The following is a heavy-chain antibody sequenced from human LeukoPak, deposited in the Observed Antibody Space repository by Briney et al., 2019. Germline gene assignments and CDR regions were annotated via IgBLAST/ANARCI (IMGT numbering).Heavy chain of an antibody. J-gene: IGHJ4*02. CDR1: GFTFNKHW. V-gene: IGHV3-7*01. D-gene: IGHD4-17*01. Sequence: GGSLRLSCAASGFTFNKHWMSWVRQAPGKGPEWVANINEDGNEKHYVDSLKGRFTISRGNFKNSLYLQMNSLTAEDTAAYYCAKEIWTTVTIPGRTNFDYWGQGTLVTVSS. CDR3: AKEIWTTVTIPGRTNFDY. CDR2: INEDGNEK.